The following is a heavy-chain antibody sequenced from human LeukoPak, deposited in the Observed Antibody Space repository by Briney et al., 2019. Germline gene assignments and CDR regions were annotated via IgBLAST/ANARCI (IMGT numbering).Heavy chain of an antibody. Sequence: ASVKVSCKASGYTFTSYGISWVRQAPGQGLEWMGWISAYNGNTNYAQKLQGRVTMTTDTSTSTAYMELRSLRSDDTAVYYCARDSRYDFWSGTFDYMDVWGKGTTVTVSS. CDR1: GYTFTSYG. CDR3: ARDSRYDFWSGTFDYMDV. V-gene: IGHV1-18*01. CDR2: ISAYNGNT. J-gene: IGHJ6*03. D-gene: IGHD3-3*01.